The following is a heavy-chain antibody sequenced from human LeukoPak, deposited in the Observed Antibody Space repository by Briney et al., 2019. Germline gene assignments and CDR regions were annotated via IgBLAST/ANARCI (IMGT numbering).Heavy chain of an antibody. J-gene: IGHJ5*02. V-gene: IGHV1-18*01. D-gene: IGHD2-2*01. CDR2: ISAYNDNT. Sequence: ASVKVSCKASGYTFSSYGISWVRQAPGQGLEWMGWISAYNDNTNYAQKFQGRVTVTTDTSTSTAYMELRSLRSDDTAVHFCARDGVPAAVSCPGRFDPWGQGTLVTVSS. CDR3: ARDGVPAAVSCPGRFDP. CDR1: GYTFSSYG.